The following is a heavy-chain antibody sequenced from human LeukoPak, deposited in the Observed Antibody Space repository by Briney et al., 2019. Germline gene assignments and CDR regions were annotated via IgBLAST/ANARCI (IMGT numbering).Heavy chain of an antibody. CDR2: IYYSGST. CDR3: ARQWELRRLAFDI. J-gene: IGHJ3*02. Sequence: SETLSPTCTVSGGSISSYYWSWIRQPPGKGLEWIGYIYYSGSTNYNPSLKSRVTISVDTSKNQFSLKLSSVTAADTAVYYCARQWELRRLAFDIWGQGTMVTVSS. CDR1: GGSISSYY. V-gene: IGHV4-59*01. D-gene: IGHD1-26*01.